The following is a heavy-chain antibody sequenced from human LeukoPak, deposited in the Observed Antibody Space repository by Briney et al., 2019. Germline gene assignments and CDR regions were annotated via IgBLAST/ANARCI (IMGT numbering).Heavy chain of an antibody. Sequence: SETLSLTCTVSGGSISTYYWSWIRQPPGKGLEWIGYIYYSGSPNYNPSLKSRVTISVDMSKNQFSLKLSSVTAADTAVYYCARKSVYSGRYYAFDIWGQGTMVTVSS. CDR1: GGSISTYY. J-gene: IGHJ3*02. V-gene: IGHV4-59*01. D-gene: IGHD1-26*01. CDR2: IYYSGSP. CDR3: ARKSVYSGRYYAFDI.